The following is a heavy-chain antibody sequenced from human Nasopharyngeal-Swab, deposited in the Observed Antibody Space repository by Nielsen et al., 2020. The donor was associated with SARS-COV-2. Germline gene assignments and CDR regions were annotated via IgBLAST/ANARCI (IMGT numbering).Heavy chain of an antibody. CDR3: AREGITMLRFNWFDP. J-gene: IGHJ5*02. Sequence: SVKVSCKASGGIFSSYAISWVRQAPGQGLEWMGGIIPIFGTANYAQKFQGRVTITADESTSTAYMELSSLRSEDTAVYYCAREGITMLRFNWFDPWGQGTLVTVSS. CDR2: IIPIFGTA. CDR1: GGIFSSYA. D-gene: IGHD3-10*01. V-gene: IGHV1-69*13.